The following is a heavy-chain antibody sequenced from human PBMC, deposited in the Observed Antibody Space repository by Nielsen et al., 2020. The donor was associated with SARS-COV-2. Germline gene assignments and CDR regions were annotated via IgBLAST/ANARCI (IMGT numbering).Heavy chain of an antibody. D-gene: IGHD6-13*01. Sequence: GGSLRLSCAASGFTFSGYAMHWVRQAPGKGLEWVAVISYDGSNKYYADSVKGRFTISRDNSKNTLYLQMNSLRAEDTAVYYCARGGFAAALAFDIWGQGTMVTVSS. V-gene: IGHV3-30-3*01. J-gene: IGHJ3*02. CDR3: ARGGFAAALAFDI. CDR2: ISYDGSNK. CDR1: GFTFSGYA.